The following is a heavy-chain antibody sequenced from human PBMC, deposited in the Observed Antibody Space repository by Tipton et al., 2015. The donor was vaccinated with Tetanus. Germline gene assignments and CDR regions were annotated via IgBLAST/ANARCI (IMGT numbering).Heavy chain of an antibody. Sequence: TLSLTCTVSGGSISSGGYYWSWIRQLLGKGLEWIGDIYNSGSAYYNPSLKSRVTISVDTSKNQFSLKLNSLTAADTAVYYCARDQARGARGWNYFDYWGQGSLVTVSS. CDR2: IYNSGSA. CDR1: GGSISSGGYY. V-gene: IGHV4-31*03. D-gene: IGHD1-26*01. J-gene: IGHJ4*02. CDR3: ARDQARGARGWNYFDY.